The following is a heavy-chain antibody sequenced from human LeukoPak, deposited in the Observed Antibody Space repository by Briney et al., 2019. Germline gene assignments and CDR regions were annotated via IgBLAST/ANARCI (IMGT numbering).Heavy chain of an antibody. J-gene: IGHJ4*02. CDR2: ISSDGSNT. Sequence: PGGSLRLSCAASGFTFSIYWMHWVRQAPGKGLVWVSRISSDGSNTIYADSVKGRFTISRDNAKNTLYLQMNSLRAEDTGVYYCARAKSGWFPPGYWGQGTLVTFSS. CDR3: ARAKSGWFPPGY. D-gene: IGHD6-19*01. CDR1: GFTFSIYW. V-gene: IGHV3-74*01.